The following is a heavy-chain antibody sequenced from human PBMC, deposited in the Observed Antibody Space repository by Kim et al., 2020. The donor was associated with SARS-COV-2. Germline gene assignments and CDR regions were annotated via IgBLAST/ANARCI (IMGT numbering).Heavy chain of an antibody. Sequence: GGSLRLSCAASGFTFTHYAMNWVRQAPGKGLEWVSSVSETTGRTFYADSVKGRFTISRDMSKSMLYLQMNNLRAEDTAVYYCAKGRVDVWGRGTTVTVSS. V-gene: IGHV3-23*01. CDR3: AKGRVDV. J-gene: IGHJ6*02. CDR1: GFTFTHYA. CDR2: VSETTGRT.